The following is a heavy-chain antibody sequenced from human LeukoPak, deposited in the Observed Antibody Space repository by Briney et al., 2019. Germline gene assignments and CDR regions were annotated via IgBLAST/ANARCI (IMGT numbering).Heavy chain of an antibody. CDR1: GGSISSYY. V-gene: IGHV4-59*01. CDR2: IYYSGST. J-gene: IGHJ4*02. D-gene: IGHD5-24*01. CDR3: ARRGDRGLGSH. Sequence: SETLSLTCTVSGGSISSYYWSWIRQPPGRGLEWVGYIYYSGSTNYNPSLKGRVTISVDTSKNQFSLKLSSVTAADTAVYYCARRGDRGLGSHWGQGTLVTVSS.